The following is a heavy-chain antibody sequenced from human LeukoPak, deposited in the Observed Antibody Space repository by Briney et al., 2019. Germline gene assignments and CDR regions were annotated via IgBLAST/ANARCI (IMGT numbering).Heavy chain of an antibody. CDR1: GYTFTSYH. Sequence: GASGKVSCKAAGYTFTSYHMHWVRQAPGQGLEGRGGIIPIFGTANYAQKFQGRVTITADKSTSTAYMELSSLRSEDTAVYYCARTASYGSALLAVEYWGQGTLVTVSS. D-gene: IGHD3-10*01. CDR3: ARTASYGSALLAVEY. J-gene: IGHJ4*02. CDR2: IIPIFGTA. V-gene: IGHV1-69*06.